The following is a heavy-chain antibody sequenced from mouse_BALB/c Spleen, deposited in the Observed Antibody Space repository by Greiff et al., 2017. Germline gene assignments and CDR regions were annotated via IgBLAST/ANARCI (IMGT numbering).Heavy chain of an antibody. V-gene: IGHV2-6-7*01. CDR1: GYSLTGYG. Sequence: QVQLKESGPGLVAPSQSLSITCTVSGYSLTGYGVNWVRQPPGKGLEWLGMIWGDGSTDYNSALKSRLSISKDNSKSQVFLKMNSLQTDDTAKYYCARDRRSAMIATDWDFDVWGEGTTVTVSS. J-gene: IGHJ1*01. D-gene: IGHD2-4*01. CDR2: IWGDGST. CDR3: ARDRRSAMIATDWDFDV.